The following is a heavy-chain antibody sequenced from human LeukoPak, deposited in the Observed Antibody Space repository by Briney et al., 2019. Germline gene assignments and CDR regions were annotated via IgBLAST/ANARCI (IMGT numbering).Heavy chain of an antibody. CDR3: ARDYYDSSGPAHFDY. Sequence: PGGSLRLSCAASGFTFSDYYMSWIRQAPGKGLEWASYISGSGGTIYYADSVKGRFTISRDNAKNSLYLQMNSLRAEDTAVYYCARDYYDSSGPAHFDYWGQGTLVTVSS. CDR2: ISGSGGTI. J-gene: IGHJ4*02. CDR1: GFTFSDYY. V-gene: IGHV3-11*04. D-gene: IGHD3-22*01.